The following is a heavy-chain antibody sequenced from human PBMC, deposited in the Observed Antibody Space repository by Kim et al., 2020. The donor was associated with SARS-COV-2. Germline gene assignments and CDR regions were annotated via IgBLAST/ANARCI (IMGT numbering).Heavy chain of an antibody. V-gene: IGHV3-21*01. Sequence: GGSLRLSCAVSGFTFSSYDMNWVRQAPGKGLEWVSGNSSYSSNIHYADSVRGRFIISRDNAKNSLFLEMTNLRAEDTAVYYCARDPGQSISRSFDVWGPGVLVTVFS. J-gene: IGHJ4*02. CDR3: ARDPGQSISRSFDV. CDR1: GFTFSSYD. D-gene: IGHD3-3*02. CDR2: NSSYSSNI.